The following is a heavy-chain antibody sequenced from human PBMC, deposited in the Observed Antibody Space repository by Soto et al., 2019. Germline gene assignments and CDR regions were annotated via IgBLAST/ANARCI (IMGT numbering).Heavy chain of an antibody. Sequence: SETLSRTCTVSGGSISTYYWNWIRQSPGKGLEWIGYIFYSGNTNYNPSLKSRVILSVDTSKNQFSLKLRSVTAADTAVYYCARATRAVAKPNWFDPWGQGTPVTSS. D-gene: IGHD6-19*01. CDR3: ARATRAVAKPNWFDP. J-gene: IGHJ5*02. CDR2: IFYSGNT. CDR1: GGSISTYY. V-gene: IGHV4-59*01.